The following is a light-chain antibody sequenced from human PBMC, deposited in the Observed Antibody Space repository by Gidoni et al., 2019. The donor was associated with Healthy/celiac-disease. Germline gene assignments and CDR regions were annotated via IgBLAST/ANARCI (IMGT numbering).Light chain of an antibody. CDR1: SSNIGAGYD. Sequence: QSVLTQPPSVSGAPGQRVTISCTGSSSNIGAGYDVHWYQQLPGTAPKLLIYGNSNRPSGVPDRFXXSXXGTSXXXAIXGXQAEDEAXXXCQSXDSSXXGYVVFGGGXKLTVL. CDR2: GNS. V-gene: IGLV1-40*01. J-gene: IGLJ2*01. CDR3: QSXDSSXXGYVV.